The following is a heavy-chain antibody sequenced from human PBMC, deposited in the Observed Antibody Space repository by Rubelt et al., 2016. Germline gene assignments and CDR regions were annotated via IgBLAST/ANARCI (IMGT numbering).Heavy chain of an antibody. D-gene: IGHD6-19*01. Sequence: GRGSYYWSWIRQPPGKGLEWIGYIYYSGSTNYNPSLKSRVTISVDTSKNQFSLKLSSVTAADTAVYYCARVGVSVAGTEGTERNYYYGMDVWGQGTTVTVSS. V-gene: IGHV4-61*01. J-gene: IGHJ6*02. CDR2: IYYSGST. CDR3: ARVGVSVAGTEGTERNYYYGMDV. CDR1: GRGSYY.